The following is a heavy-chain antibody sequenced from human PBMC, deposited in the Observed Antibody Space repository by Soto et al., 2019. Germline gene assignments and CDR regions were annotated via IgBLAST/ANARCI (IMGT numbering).Heavy chain of an antibody. CDR2: IRSKAYGGTT. D-gene: IGHD2-15*01. CDR3: TRDKGYCSGGSCYSISANWFDP. J-gene: IGHJ5*02. V-gene: IGHV3-49*03. CDR1: GFTFGGYA. Sequence: GSLRLSCTASGFTFGGYAMSWFRQAPGKGLEGGGFIRSKAYGGTTEYAASVKGRFTISRDDSKSIAYLQMNSLKTEDTAVYYCTRDKGYCSGGSCYSISANWFDPWGQGTLVTVSS.